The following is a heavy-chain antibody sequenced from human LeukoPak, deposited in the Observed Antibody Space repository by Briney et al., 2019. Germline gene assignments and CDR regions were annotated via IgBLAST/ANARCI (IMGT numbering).Heavy chain of an antibody. J-gene: IGHJ4*02. V-gene: IGHV4-59*01. Sequence: SETLSLTCTVSGGSISSDYWSGIRQPPGKGLDWIGYIYYSGDTNYNPSLKSRVTISVDTSKNQFSLKLSSVTAADTAVYYCARSGYSYGLVDYWGQGTLVTVSS. D-gene: IGHD5-18*01. CDR2: IYYSGDT. CDR1: GGSISSDY. CDR3: ARSGYSYGLVDY.